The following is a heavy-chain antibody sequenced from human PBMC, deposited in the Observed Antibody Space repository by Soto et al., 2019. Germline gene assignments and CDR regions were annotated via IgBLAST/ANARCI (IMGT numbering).Heavy chain of an antibody. CDR2: ISGGGIST. D-gene: IGHD2-15*01. CDR3: AKIHIVVVVRITGYFDS. CDR1: GFTFSTYA. Sequence: PGGSLRLSCAASGFTFSTYALSWVRQSPGRGLEWVSTISGGGISTYYAESVKGRFTISRDNSKNTLYLQMNSLRGDDTAIYYCAKIHIVVVVRITGYFDSWGQGTLVTVSS. V-gene: IGHV3-23*01. J-gene: IGHJ4*02.